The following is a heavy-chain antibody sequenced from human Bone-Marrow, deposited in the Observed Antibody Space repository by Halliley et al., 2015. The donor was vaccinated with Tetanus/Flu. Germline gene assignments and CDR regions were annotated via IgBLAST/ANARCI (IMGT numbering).Heavy chain of an antibody. CDR2: INQAGSEK. V-gene: IGHV3-7*01. CDR3: WGSGMDV. Sequence: SLRLSCVASGFTFKTYWMTWVRQAPGKGLEWVANINQAGSEKNYLDSVRGRFTISRDNAKNSLFLQMNSLRAEDTAVYYCWGSGMDVWGQGTTVTVSS. CDR1: GFTFKTYW. D-gene: IGHD3-16*01. J-gene: IGHJ6*02.